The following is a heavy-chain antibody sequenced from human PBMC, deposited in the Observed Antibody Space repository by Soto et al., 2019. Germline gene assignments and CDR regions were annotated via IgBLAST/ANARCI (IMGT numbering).Heavy chain of an antibody. V-gene: IGHV4-30-2*01. D-gene: IGHD3-10*02. CDR1: GASISTSDYS. CDR2: IYHSGST. J-gene: IGHJ6*02. Sequence: SETLSLTCTVSGASISTSDYSWSWIRQPPGKGLEWIGYIYHSGSTYYNPSLKSRVTISVDRSKNQFSLKLSSVTAADTAVYYCARFSVRYYYGMDVWGQGTTVTVSS. CDR3: ARFSVRYYYGMDV.